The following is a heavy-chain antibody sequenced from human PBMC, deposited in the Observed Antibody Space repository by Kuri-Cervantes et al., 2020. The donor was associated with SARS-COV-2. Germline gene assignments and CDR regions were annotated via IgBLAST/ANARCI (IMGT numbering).Heavy chain of an antibody. CDR3: ARLDYGGNYYYGMDV. J-gene: IGHJ6*02. CDR2: IIPIFGTA. D-gene: IGHD4-23*01. V-gene: IGHV1-69*13. Sequence: SVKVSCKASGGTFSSYTISWVRQAPGQGLEWMGGIIPIFGTANYAQKFQGRVTITADESTSTAYMELSSLRSEDTAVYYCARLDYGGNYYYGMDVWGQGTTVTVSS. CDR1: GGTFSSYT.